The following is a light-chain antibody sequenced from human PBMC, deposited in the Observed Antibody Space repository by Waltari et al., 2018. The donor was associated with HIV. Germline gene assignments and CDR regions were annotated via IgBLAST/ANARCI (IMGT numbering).Light chain of an antibody. CDR1: SSDVGGSNY. CDR2: EVT. Sequence: QSALTQPPSASGSPGQSVTISCTGSSSDVGGSNYVSWYQQYPGKAPKLMISEVTKRPSGVPDRFSGSKSGNTASLTVSGLRAEDEAEYYCSSYAGNNILVFGGGTKLTVL. J-gene: IGLJ2*01. V-gene: IGLV2-8*01. CDR3: SSYAGNNILV.